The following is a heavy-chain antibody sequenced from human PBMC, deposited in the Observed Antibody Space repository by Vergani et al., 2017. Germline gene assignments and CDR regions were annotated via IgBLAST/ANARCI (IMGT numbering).Heavy chain of an antibody. Sequence: QVQLVQSGAEVKKPGSSVKVSCKASGGTFSSYAISWVRQAPGQGLEWMGGIIPIFGTANYAQKFQGRVTITADESTSTAYMELSSLRSEATAVYYCARGRPDYDYSHPRGPYYYYYYMDVWGKGTTVTVSS. D-gene: IGHD4-11*01. J-gene: IGHJ6*03. CDR3: ARGRPDYDYSHPRGPYYYYYYMDV. CDR1: GGTFSSYA. CDR2: IIPIFGTA. V-gene: IGHV1-69*01.